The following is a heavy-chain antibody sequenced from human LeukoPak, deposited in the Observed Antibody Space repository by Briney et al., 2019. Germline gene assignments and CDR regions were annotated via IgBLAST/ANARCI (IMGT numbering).Heavy chain of an antibody. D-gene: IGHD6-19*01. Sequence: SETLSLTFTVSGDSTSSSSYYWGWIRQPPGKGLEWIGSIYYSGGTYYNPSLKSRVTISVDTSKNYFFLKLTSVTAADTAVYFCARLKYSSGWAGAFDIWGQGTMVTVSS. CDR1: GDSTSSSSYY. J-gene: IGHJ3*02. CDR2: IYYSGGT. CDR3: ARLKYSSGWAGAFDI. V-gene: IGHV4-39*02.